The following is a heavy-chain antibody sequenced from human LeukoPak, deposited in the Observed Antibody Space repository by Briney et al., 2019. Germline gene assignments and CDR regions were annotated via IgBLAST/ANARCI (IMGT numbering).Heavy chain of an antibody. Sequence: ASVKVSCKASGYTFTRYYLQWVRQAPGQGLEWMGIINPGGAGTTYAQKFQGRVTMTRDTSTSTVYMELSSLRSEDTAVYYCAKGLNGYGSGSYSHLDAFDIWGQGTMVTVSS. CDR2: INPGGAGT. J-gene: IGHJ3*02. V-gene: IGHV1-46*01. D-gene: IGHD3-10*01. CDR3: AKGLNGYGSGSYSHLDAFDI. CDR1: GYTFTRYY.